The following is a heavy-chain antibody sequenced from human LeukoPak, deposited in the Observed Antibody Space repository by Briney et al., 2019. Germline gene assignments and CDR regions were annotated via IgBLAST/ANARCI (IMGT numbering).Heavy chain of an antibody. D-gene: IGHD6-19*01. V-gene: IGHV4-30-4*01. CDR1: GGSISSGDYY. CDR3: AREQGDSSGLFDY. Sequence: SETLSLTCTVSGGSISSGDYYWSWIRPPPGKGLEWIGYIYYSGSTYYNPTLKSRVTISVDTSKNQFSLKLSSVTAADTAVYYCAREQGDSSGLFDYWGQGTLVTVSS. J-gene: IGHJ4*02. CDR2: IYYSGST.